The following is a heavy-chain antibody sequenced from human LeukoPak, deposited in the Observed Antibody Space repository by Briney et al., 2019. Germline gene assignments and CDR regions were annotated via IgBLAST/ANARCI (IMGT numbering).Heavy chain of an antibody. J-gene: IGHJ4*02. V-gene: IGHV3-66*01. CDR3: ARGHDYGGNVY. CDR2: IYGGGST. D-gene: IGHD4-23*01. Sequence: GGSLRLSCAASGFTVSSNYMSWVRQAPGKGLEWVSVIYGGGSTYYADSVKGRFTISRGNSKNTLYLQMNSLRAEDTAVYYCARGHDYGGNVYWGQGTLVTVSS. CDR1: GFTVSSNY.